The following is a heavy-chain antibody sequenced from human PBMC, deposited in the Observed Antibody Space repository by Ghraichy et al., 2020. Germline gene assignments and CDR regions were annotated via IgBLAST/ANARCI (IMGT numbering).Heavy chain of an antibody. Sequence: GSLRLSCAASGFTFSSYAMTWVRQAPGKGLEWVSAISGSAVSTYYADSVKGRFTISRDNSKNTLFLQMNSLRAEDTAVYYCAKFTGRDYYYGMDVWGQGTTVTVSS. J-gene: IGHJ6*02. CDR3: AKFTGRDYYYGMDV. V-gene: IGHV3-23*01. D-gene: IGHD3-10*01. CDR1: GFTFSSYA. CDR2: ISGSAVST.